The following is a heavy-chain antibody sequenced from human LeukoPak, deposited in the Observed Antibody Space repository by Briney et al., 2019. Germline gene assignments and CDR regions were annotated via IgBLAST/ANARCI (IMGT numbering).Heavy chain of an antibody. CDR1: GYTFTSYG. D-gene: IGHD3-9*01. CDR3: ARAGPVTLRYFDWPKGY. V-gene: IGHV1-18*01. Sequence: GASVKVSCKASGYTFTSYGISWVRQAPGQGLEWMGWISSYNGNTHYAQKLQGRVTMTTDTSTSTAYMELRSLRSDDTAVYYCARAGPVTLRYFDWPKGYWGQGTLVTVSS. J-gene: IGHJ4*02. CDR2: ISSYNGNT.